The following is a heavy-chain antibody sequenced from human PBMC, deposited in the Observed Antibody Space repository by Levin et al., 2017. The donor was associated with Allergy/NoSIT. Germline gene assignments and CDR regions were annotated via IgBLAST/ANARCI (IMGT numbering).Heavy chain of an antibody. CDR3: ARPPAGDRGHQYFQH. Sequence: KVSCKASGYRFTDYWIGWVRQMPGKGLEWMGIIYPGDSDPRYSPSFQGQVTISADKSISTAYLQWSSLKASDTAIYYCARPPAGDRGHQYFQHWGQGTLVTVSS. CDR2: IYPGDSDP. J-gene: IGHJ1*01. D-gene: IGHD6-25*01. CDR1: GYRFTDYW. V-gene: IGHV5-51*01.